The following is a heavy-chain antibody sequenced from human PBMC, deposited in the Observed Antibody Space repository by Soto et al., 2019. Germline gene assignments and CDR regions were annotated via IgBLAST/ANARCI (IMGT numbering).Heavy chain of an antibody. D-gene: IGHD4-17*01. CDR3: ARDGVTTDAYYGMDV. CDR2: INPSGGST. CDR1: GYTFTSYY. J-gene: IGHJ6*02. V-gene: IGHV1-46*01. Sequence: ASVKVSCKASGYTFTSYYMHWVRQAPGQGLEWMGIINPSGGSTSYAQKFQGRVTMTRDTSTSTVYMELSSLRSEDTAVYYCARDGVTTDAYYGMDVWGQGTTVTVSS.